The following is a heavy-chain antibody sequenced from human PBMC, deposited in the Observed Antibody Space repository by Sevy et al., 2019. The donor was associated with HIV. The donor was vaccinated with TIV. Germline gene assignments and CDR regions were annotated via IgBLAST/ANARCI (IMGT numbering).Heavy chain of an antibody. CDR3: ARDEVGALNHDAFDM. J-gene: IGHJ3*02. Sequence: SETLSLTCAVYGGSFSGYYWSWIRQPPGKGLDWIGEINHSGSTNYNPSLKGRVTISVDKSKNQFSLKLSSVTAADTGVYYCARDEVGALNHDAFDMWGQGTMVTVSS. CDR2: INHSGST. V-gene: IGHV4-34*01. D-gene: IGHD1-26*01. CDR1: GGSFSGYY.